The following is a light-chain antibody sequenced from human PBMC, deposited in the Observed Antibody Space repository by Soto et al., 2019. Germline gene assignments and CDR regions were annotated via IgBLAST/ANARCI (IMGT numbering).Light chain of an antibody. Sequence: EIVLTQSPATLSLSPGERATLSCRASQSVSSYLAWYQQRPGQPPRLLIYATSNRATGIPARFSGSGSGTDFTLTITSLEPEEFAVYVWQQRTNWPTFGPGTKVDIK. CDR2: ATS. CDR1: QSVSSY. CDR3: QQRTNWPT. V-gene: IGKV3-11*01. J-gene: IGKJ3*01.